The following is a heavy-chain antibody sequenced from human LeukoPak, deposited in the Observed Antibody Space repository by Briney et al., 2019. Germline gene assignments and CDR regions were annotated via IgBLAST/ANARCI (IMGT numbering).Heavy chain of an antibody. D-gene: IGHD3-10*01. CDR3: AKDPGLLWFGELFPTIDY. J-gene: IGHJ4*02. CDR1: GFTFSGYA. V-gene: IGHV3-23*01. CDR2: ISGSGGST. Sequence: GGSLRLSCAASGFTFSGYAMSWVRQAPGKGLEWVSAISGSGGSTYYADSVKGRFTISRDNSKNTLYLQMNSLRAEDTAVYYCAKDPGLLWFGELFPTIDYWGQGTLVTVSS.